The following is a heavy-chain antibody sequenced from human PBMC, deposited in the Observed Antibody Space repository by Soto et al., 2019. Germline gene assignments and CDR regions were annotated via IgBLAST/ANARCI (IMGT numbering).Heavy chain of an antibody. CDR2: IYYSGST. CDR3: ARDRKGYYGSGSYYWFDP. D-gene: IGHD3-10*01. V-gene: IGHV4-31*03. Sequence: QVQLQESGPGLVKPSQTLSLTCTVSGGSISSGGYYWSWIRQHPGKGLEWIGYIYYSGSTYYNPSLKRRVTISVDTSKNQFSLKLSSVTAADTAVYYCARDRKGYYGSGSYYWFDPWGQGTLVTVSS. CDR1: GGSISSGGYY. J-gene: IGHJ5*02.